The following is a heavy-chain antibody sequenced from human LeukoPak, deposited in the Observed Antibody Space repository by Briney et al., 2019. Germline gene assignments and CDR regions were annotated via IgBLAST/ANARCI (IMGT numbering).Heavy chain of an antibody. V-gene: IGHV3-30*18. Sequence: GGSLRLSCAASRFTFNNYGMHWVRQAPGKGLEWVAAISYDGGNKYYADSVKGRFTISRDNSKNTLYLQMDSLRAEDTAVYHCAKDLDYGGNSPFDYWGQGTLVTVSS. CDR3: AKDLDYGGNSPFDY. J-gene: IGHJ4*02. CDR1: RFTFNNYG. D-gene: IGHD4-23*01. CDR2: ISYDGGNK.